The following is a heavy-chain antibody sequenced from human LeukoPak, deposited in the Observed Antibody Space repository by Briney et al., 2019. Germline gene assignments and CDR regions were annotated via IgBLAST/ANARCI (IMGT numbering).Heavy chain of an antibody. V-gene: IGHV4-4*07. J-gene: IGHJ4*02. CDR1: GGSISSYY. Sequence: SETLSLTCTVSGGSISSYYWIWIRQPAGKGLEWIGRIYTSGSTNYNPSLKSRVTMSVDKSKNQFSLKLSSVTAADTAVYYCARESDFWSGYYDYWGQGTLVTVSS. CDR2: IYTSGST. D-gene: IGHD3-3*01. CDR3: ARESDFWSGYYDY.